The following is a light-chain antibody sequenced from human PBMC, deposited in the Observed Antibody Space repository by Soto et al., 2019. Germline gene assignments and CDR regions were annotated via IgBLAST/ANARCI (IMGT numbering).Light chain of an antibody. CDR3: SSYTSSSTPHVV. CDR1: SSDVGGYNY. J-gene: IGLJ2*01. Sequence: QSALTQPASVSGSPGQSITISCTGTSSDVGGYNYVSWYQQYPGKAPKLVIYDVSNRPSGVSNRFSGSKSGNTASLTISGLQAEDEADYYCSSYTSSSTPHVVFGGGTKLTVL. V-gene: IGLV2-14*01. CDR2: DVS.